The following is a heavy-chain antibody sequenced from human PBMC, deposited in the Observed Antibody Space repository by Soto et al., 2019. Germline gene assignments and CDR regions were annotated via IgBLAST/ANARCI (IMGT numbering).Heavy chain of an antibody. CDR1: GYTFTSYG. CDR2: ISAYNGNT. J-gene: IGHJ6*02. D-gene: IGHD3-22*01. CDR3: ARDTKWLRDYYGMDV. Sequence: QVQLVRSGAEVKKPGASVKVSCKASGYTFTSYGISWVRQAPGQGLEWMGWISAYNGNTNYAQKLQRRVTMTPDTSTSTDYMDLRSLRSDDTAVYYCARDTKWLRDYYGMDVWGQGTTVTVSS. V-gene: IGHV1-18*01.